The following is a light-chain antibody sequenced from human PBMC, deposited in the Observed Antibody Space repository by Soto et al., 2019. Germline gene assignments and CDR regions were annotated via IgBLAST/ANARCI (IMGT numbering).Light chain of an antibody. CDR3: QQSYST. Sequence: DIQMTQSPSTPSASVGDRVTISCRASQSISSWLAWYQQKPGKAPKLLIYAASSLQSGVPSRFSGSGSGTDFTLTISSLQPEDFATYYCQQSYSTFGPGTKVDIK. V-gene: IGKV1-39*01. CDR2: AAS. CDR1: QSISSW. J-gene: IGKJ3*01.